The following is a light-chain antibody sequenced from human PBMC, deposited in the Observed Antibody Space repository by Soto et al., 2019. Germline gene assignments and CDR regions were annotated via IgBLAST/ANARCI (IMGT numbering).Light chain of an antibody. V-gene: IGKV3-15*01. CDR3: QQYQKWPLS. CDR2: VAS. CDR1: QSVYSN. Sequence: EIVMTQSPATLSVSPGERATLSCRASQSVYSNLAWYQQKPGQAPRLLIYVASTRATGIPARFSGSGSGKDFSLTISSLQSEDSAVYYCQQYQKWPLSFGGGTKVEIK. J-gene: IGKJ4*01.